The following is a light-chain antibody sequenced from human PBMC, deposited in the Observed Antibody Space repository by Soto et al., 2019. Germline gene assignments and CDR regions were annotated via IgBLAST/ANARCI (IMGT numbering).Light chain of an antibody. CDR2: GAS. J-gene: IGKJ4*01. CDR3: QQYYSYLFT. Sequence: DIQMTQSPSSLSASVGDRVTITCRASQGINNDFAWFQQKPGKAPTSLIYGASSVPSGVPSKFSGSGSGTEFTLTISNLQPEDFATYYCQQYYSYLFTFGRGTKVEIK. V-gene: IGKV1-16*02. CDR1: QGINND.